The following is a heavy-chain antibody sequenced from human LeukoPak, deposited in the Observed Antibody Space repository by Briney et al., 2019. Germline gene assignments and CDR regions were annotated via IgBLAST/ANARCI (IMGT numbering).Heavy chain of an antibody. D-gene: IGHD3-3*01. CDR1: GFTFSSYW. V-gene: IGHV3-7*01. CDR3: ARDAVLRFLEWPEGAFDI. CDR2: IKQDGSEK. J-gene: IGHJ3*02. Sequence: GGSLRLSCAASGFTFSSYWMSWVRQAPGKGLEWVANIKQDGSEKYYVDSVKGRFTISRDNAKNSLYLQMNSLRAEDTAVYYCARDAVLRFLEWPEGAFDIWGQGTMVTVSS.